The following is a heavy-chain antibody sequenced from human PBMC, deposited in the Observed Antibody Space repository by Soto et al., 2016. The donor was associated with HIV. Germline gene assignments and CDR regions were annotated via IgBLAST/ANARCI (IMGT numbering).Heavy chain of an antibody. J-gene: IGHJ4*02. D-gene: IGHD6-19*01. Sequence: QVQLVQSGPELKEPGASVKVSCKISGPSFPTFHIHWVREAPGQGLEWMGWINPNSGGTNYAQKFQGRVTMTRDTSISTAYMELSRLRSDDTAVYYCAREIRYSSGWYVLYFDYWGQGTLVTVSS. CDR1: GPSFPTFH. V-gene: IGHV1-2*02. CDR2: INPNSGGT. CDR3: AREIRYSSGWYVLYFDY.